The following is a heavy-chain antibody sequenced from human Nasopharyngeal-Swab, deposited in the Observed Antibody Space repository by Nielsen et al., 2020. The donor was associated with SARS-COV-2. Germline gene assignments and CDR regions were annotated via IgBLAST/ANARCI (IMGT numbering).Heavy chain of an antibody. V-gene: IGHV3-11*01. Sequence: GGSLRLSCVGSGFTFGDYYMSWIRQAPGKGLEWVSDITSRGDTVKYADSVKGRFTISRDNAKNSVYVQMNSLRAEDTAVYYCVRQVWPGDYYYYYYMDVWGKGTTVTVSS. CDR1: GFTFGDYY. CDR2: ITSRGDTV. CDR3: VRQVWPGDYYYYYYMDV. J-gene: IGHJ6*03. D-gene: IGHD2-21*01.